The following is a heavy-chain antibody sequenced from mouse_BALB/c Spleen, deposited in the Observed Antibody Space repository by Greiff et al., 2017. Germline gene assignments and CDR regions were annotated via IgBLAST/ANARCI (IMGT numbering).Heavy chain of an antibody. D-gene: IGHD3-2*01. CDR3: TSLDSSGYWYFDY. CDR1: GYTFTSYW. J-gene: IGHJ2*01. Sequence: VQLKQSGTVLARPGASVKMSCKASGYTFTSYWMHWVKQRPGQGLEWIGAIYPGNSDTSYNQKFKGKAKLTAVTSTSTAYMELSSLTNEDSAVYYCTSLDSSGYWYFDYWGQGTTLTVSS. CDR2: IYPGNSDT. V-gene: IGHV1-5*01.